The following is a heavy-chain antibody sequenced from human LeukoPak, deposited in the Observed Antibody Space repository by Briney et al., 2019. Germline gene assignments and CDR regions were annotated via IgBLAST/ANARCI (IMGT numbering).Heavy chain of an antibody. CDR1: GGSINSYY. CDR3: AREGYCSGATCLYWYFDL. Sequence: SETLSLTCTVSGGSINSYYWTWIRQPPRKGLEWLASIYYRGSASYNPSLRGRGTISIDAYRNQFSLQLSSVTAEDTAVYYCAREGYCSGATCLYWYFDLWGRGTLVTVSS. CDR2: IYYRGSA. J-gene: IGHJ2*01. V-gene: IGHV4-59*01. D-gene: IGHD2-15*01.